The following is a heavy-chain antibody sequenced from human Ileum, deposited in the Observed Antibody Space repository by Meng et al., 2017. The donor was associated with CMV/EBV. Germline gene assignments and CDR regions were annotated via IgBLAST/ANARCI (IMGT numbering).Heavy chain of an antibody. CDR1: GFTLGSYS. V-gene: IGHV3-21*06. CDR3: ARDHGTVVTELDY. Sequence: GGSLRLSCAASGFTLGSYSMNWVRQAPGKGLEWVSDVTGRNSYIYHAESMKGRFTISRDNAQNLLYLQMNSLRAEDTAVYYCARDHGTVVTELDYWGQGTLVTVSS. D-gene: IGHD4-23*01. J-gene: IGHJ4*02. CDR2: VTGRNSYI.